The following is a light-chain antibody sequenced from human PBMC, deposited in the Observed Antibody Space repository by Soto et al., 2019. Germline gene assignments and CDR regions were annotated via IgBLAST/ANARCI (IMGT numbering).Light chain of an antibody. Sequence: EIVLTQSPATLSLSPGERATLSCRASQSVSNYLAWYQQKPGQAPRLLIYGASNRATGIPARFTGSGSGTDVTLTISSLEPEDFAVYCCQHCGEWPRTCGQGTKLEIK. CDR1: QSVSNY. CDR3: QHCGEWPRT. J-gene: IGKJ2*01. V-gene: IGKV3-11*01. CDR2: GAS.